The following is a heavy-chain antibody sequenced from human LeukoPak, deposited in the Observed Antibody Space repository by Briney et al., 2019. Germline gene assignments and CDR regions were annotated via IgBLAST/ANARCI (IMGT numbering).Heavy chain of an antibody. CDR3: AREDIVATTKGDYYYYGMDV. J-gene: IGHJ6*02. CDR2: IYSGGST. V-gene: IGHV3-53*01. D-gene: IGHD5-12*01. Sequence: GGSLRLSCAASGFTVSSNYMSWVRQAPGKGLEWVSVIYSGGSTYYADPVKGRFTISRDNSKNTLYLQMNSLRAEDTAVYYCAREDIVATTKGDYYYYGMDVWGQGTTVTVSS. CDR1: GFTVSSNY.